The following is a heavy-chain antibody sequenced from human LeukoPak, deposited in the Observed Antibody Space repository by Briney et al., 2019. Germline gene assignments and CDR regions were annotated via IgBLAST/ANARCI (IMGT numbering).Heavy chain of an antibody. CDR1: GFTFSSYN. V-gene: IGHV3-48*01. D-gene: IGHD1-7*01. J-gene: IGHJ4*02. CDR2: ISSSSTSI. Sequence: GGSLRLSCAASGFTFSSYNMNWVRQAPGKGLEWVSYISSSSTSIYYADSVKGRFTISRDNAENSLSLQMNSLRAEDTAGYYCAGGGELPFDYWGQGTLVTVSS. CDR3: AGGGELPFDY.